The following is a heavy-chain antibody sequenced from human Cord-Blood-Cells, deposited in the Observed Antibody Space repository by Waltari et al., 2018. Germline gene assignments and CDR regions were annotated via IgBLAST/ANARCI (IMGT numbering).Heavy chain of an antibody. CDR1: GFTFTSSA. D-gene: IGHD3-3*01. J-gene: IGHJ4*02. CDR3: AASRFYTDFWSGPDY. CDR2: IVVGSGNT. V-gene: IGHV1-58*01. Sequence: QMQLVQSGPEVKKPGTSVKVSCKASGFTFTSSAVQWVRQARGQRLEWIGWIVVGSGNTNYAQKFQERVTITRDMSTSTAYMGLSSLRSEDTAVYYCAASRFYTDFWSGPDYWGQGTLVTVSS.